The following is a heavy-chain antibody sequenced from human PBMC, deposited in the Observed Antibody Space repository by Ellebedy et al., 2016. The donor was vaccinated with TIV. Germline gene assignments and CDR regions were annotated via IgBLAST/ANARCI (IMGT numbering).Heavy chain of an antibody. CDR2: IHSSGST. V-gene: IGHV4-39*01. Sequence: MPSETLSLTCTVSGGSISSSSYYWGWIRQHPGKGLEYIGNIHSSGSTYYNPAPKSRITISADTSKNQFSLNLSSVTGAETAVYYCAGVVVAATKQFDNWGQGTLVTVSS. CDR1: GGSISSSSYY. D-gene: IGHD2-15*01. CDR3: AGVVVAATKQFDN. J-gene: IGHJ4*02.